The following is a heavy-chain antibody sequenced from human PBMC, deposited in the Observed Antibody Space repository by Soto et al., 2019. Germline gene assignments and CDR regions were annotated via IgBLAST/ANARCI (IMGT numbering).Heavy chain of an antibody. D-gene: IGHD5-18*01. CDR1: GYTFTNYG. V-gene: IGHV1-18*04. J-gene: IGHJ4*02. CDR3: EREGYSYGFYFDC. Sequence: QIQLIQSGPEVKKPWASVKVSCKASGYTFTNYGVSWLRQAPGQGPEWMGTIRTSNGETTFAQTFQARVTLTMDTSTSTTYMEVRGLGSDDTAVYYCEREGYSYGFYFDCWGQGALVTVSS. CDR2: IRTSNGET.